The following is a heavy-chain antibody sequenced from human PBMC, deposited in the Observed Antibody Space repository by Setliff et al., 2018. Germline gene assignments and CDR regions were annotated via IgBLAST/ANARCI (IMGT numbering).Heavy chain of an antibody. CDR1: AFPVSINY. CDR2: VYSGGTT. CDR3: ARIVVDYYYYYMDV. V-gene: IGHV3-66*02. D-gene: IGHD3-22*01. J-gene: IGHJ6*03. Sequence: GGSLTLSCADSAFPVSINYMTWVRQAPGKGLEFVSVVYSGGTTYSADSVRGRFTISRDNSKNTLNLQMNSLRAEDTGVYYCARIVVDYYYYYMDVWGKGTTVTVSS.